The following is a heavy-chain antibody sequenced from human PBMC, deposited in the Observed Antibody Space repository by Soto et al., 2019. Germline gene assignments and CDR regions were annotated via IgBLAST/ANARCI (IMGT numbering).Heavy chain of an antibody. Sequence: SETLSLTCSVSGDSISNLAYFWAWIRQPPGQALEYIGYIYKSATTSYNPSFESRVAISVDTSKSQFSLNVTSVTAADTAVYFCARGRYCLTGRCFPNWFDSWGQGALVTVSS. CDR1: GDSISNLAYF. J-gene: IGHJ5*01. D-gene: IGHD7-27*01. V-gene: IGHV4-30-4*01. CDR2: IYKSATT. CDR3: ARGRYCLTGRCFPNWFDS.